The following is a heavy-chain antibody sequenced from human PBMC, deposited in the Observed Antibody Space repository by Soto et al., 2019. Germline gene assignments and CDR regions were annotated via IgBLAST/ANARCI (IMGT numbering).Heavy chain of an antibody. J-gene: IGHJ5*02. CDR3: ARVIAAAGIGSLWFDP. CDR1: GGSFSGYY. D-gene: IGHD6-13*01. Sequence: SETLSLTCAVYGGSFSGYYWSWIRQPPGKGLEWIGEINHSGSTNYNPSLKSRVTISVDTSKNQFSLKLSSVTAADTAVYYCARVIAAAGIGSLWFDPWGQGTLVTVSS. CDR2: INHSGST. V-gene: IGHV4-34*01.